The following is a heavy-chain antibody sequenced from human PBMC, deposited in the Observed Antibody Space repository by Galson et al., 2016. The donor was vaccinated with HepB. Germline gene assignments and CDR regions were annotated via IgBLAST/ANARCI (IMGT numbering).Heavy chain of an antibody. J-gene: IGHJ4*02. D-gene: IGHD6-13*01. V-gene: IGHV3-23*01. CDR2: ISGSGANT. CDR1: GSTFSSYA. CDR3: ARYSNSWAPFDY. Sequence: SLRLSCAASGSTFSSYAMTWVRQAPGKGLEWVSGISGSGANTYYANAVKGRFTISRDNSNNTLYLQVNSLRAEDTALYFCARYSNSWAPFDYWGQGSLVTVSS.